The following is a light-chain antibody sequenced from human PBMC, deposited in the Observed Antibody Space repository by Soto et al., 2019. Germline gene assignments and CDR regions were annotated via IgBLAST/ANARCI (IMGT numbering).Light chain of an antibody. J-gene: IGKJ1*01. V-gene: IGKV1-5*03. CDR3: QHYNSYSEA. CDR2: KAS. CDR1: QTISSW. Sequence: DSHRTHSPSTLSGSVVDRVTITCRASQTISSWLAWYQQKPGKAPKLLIYKASTLKSGVPSRFSGSGSGTEFTLTISSLQPDDFATYYCQHYNSYSEAFGQGTKVDIK.